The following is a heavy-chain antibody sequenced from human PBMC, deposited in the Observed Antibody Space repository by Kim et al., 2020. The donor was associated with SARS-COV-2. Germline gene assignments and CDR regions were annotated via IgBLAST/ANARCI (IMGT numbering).Heavy chain of an antibody. D-gene: IGHD3-9*01. CDR2: VIPFSDTT. V-gene: IGHV1-69*06. CDR3: ARARWGVLTAYYAYGMDV. Sequence: SVKVSCKASGDTFSSYAFTWVRRAHGKGLEWMGGVIPFSDTTNYAHKFQGRVTITADKDSTTAYMELSSLTLEDTAVYYCARARWGVLTAYYAYGMDVWGQRTTVTVSS. J-gene: IGHJ6*01. CDR1: GDTFSSYA.